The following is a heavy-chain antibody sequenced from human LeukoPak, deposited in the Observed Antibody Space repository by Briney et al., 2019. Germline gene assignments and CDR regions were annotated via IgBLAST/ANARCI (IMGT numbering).Heavy chain of an antibody. D-gene: IGHD1-26*01. Sequence: PGGSLRLSCAASGLIFSSYNMNWVRQAPGKGLEWVSYISSISSTVYYADSVQGRFTISRDNAKNSLYLQMNSLRDEDTAVYYCAREVVPYSGSYYIDYWGQGTLVTVSS. J-gene: IGHJ4*02. V-gene: IGHV3-48*02. CDR1: GLIFSSYN. CDR3: AREVVPYSGSYYIDY. CDR2: ISSISSTV.